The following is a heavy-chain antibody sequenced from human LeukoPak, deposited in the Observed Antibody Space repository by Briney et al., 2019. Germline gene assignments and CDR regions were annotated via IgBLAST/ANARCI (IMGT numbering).Heavy chain of an antibody. D-gene: IGHD6-19*01. CDR1: GFTFSSYA. CDR2: ISGSGGST. CDR3: SPSLPSGWFWVY. Sequence: PGGSLRLSCAASGFTFSSYAMSWVRQAPGKGLEWVSAISGSGGSTYYADSVKGRFTISRDNSKNTLYLQMNSLKAEDTAVYYCSPSLPSGWFWVYWGQETRVSVPS. J-gene: IGHJ4*02. V-gene: IGHV3-23*01.